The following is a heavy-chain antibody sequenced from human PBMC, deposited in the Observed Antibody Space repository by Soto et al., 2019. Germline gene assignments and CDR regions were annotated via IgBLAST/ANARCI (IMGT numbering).Heavy chain of an antibody. Sequence: GALRLSCAASGFTFSGSAMHWVRQASGKGLEWVGRIRSKANSYATAYAASVKGRFTISRDDSKNTAYLQMNSLETEDTAVYYCTSFVYSSGWRDYWGQGTLVTVSS. CDR3: TSFVYSSGWRDY. D-gene: IGHD6-19*01. CDR1: GFTFSGSA. CDR2: IRSKANSYAT. J-gene: IGHJ4*02. V-gene: IGHV3-73*01.